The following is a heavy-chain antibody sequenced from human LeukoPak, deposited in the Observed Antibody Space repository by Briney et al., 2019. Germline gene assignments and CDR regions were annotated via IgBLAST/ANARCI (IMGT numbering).Heavy chain of an antibody. CDR2: INHSGST. CDR1: GGSFSGYY. J-gene: IGHJ4*02. D-gene: IGHD5-18*01. V-gene: IGHV4-34*01. Sequence: SETLSLTCAVSGGSFSGYYWSWVRQPPGKGLEWIGEINHSGSTNYNPSLKSRVTISVDTSKNQFSLKLSSVTAADTAVYYCARDRRPKMLGYSYGYYDYWGQGTLVTVSS. CDR3: ARDRRPKMLGYSYGYYDY.